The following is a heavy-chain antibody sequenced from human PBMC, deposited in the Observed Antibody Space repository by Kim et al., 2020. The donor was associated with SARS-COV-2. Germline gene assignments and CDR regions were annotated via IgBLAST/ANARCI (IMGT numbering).Heavy chain of an antibody. CDR2: IIPIFGTA. V-gene: IGHV1-69*13. J-gene: IGHJ3*02. Sequence: SVKVSCKASGGTFSSYAISWVRQAPGQGLEWMGGIIPIFGTANYAQKFQGRVTITADESTSTAYMELSSLRSEDTAVYYCATQGYSSSWDAFDIWGQGTMVTVSS. D-gene: IGHD6-13*01. CDR1: GGTFSSYA. CDR3: ATQGYSSSWDAFDI.